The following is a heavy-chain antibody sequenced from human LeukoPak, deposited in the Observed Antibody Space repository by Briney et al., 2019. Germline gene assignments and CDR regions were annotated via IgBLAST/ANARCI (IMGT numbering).Heavy chain of an antibody. J-gene: IGHJ4*02. Sequence: SVKVSCKASGDTFTSYDIYWVRQATGQGLEWMGWMNPNSGNTGYAQKFQGRVTMTRNTSISTAYMELSSLRSEDTAVYYCARIRGYSYGYILGYWGQGTLVTVSS. D-gene: IGHD5-18*01. CDR2: MNPNSGNT. CDR3: ARIRGYSYGYILGY. V-gene: IGHV1-8*01. CDR1: GDTFTSYD.